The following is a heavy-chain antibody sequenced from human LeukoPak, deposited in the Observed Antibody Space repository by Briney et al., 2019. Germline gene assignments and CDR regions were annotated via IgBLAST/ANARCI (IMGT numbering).Heavy chain of an antibody. Sequence: PSETLSLTCTVSGGSISSYYWSWLRQPAGKGLEWIGRIYTSGSTNYNPSLKSRVTMSVDTSKNQFSLKLSSVTAADTAVYYCAREPFIAVAAVLDALDIWGQGTMVTVSS. J-gene: IGHJ3*02. V-gene: IGHV4-4*07. CDR1: GGSISSYY. CDR3: AREPFIAVAAVLDALDI. D-gene: IGHD6-19*01. CDR2: IYTSGST.